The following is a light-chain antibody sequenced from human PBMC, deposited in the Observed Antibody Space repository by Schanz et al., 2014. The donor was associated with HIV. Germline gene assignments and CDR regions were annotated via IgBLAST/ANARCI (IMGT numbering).Light chain of an antibody. CDR3: SSYTSSNTLEV. V-gene: IGLV2-14*03. J-gene: IGLJ1*01. Sequence: QSALTQPASVSGSPGQSITISCTGTSSDVGAYNYVSWYQHHPGKAPTLMIYDVSNRPSGVSNRFSGSKSGNTASLSISGLQAEDEADYYCSSYTSSNTLEVFGTGTKLTVL. CDR1: SSDVGAYNY. CDR2: DVS.